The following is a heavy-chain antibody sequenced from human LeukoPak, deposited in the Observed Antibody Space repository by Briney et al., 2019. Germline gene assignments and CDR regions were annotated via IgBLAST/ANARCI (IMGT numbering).Heavy chain of an antibody. CDR2: IHNSGRT. D-gene: IGHD1-14*01. J-gene: IGHJ4*02. Sequence: SETLSLTCSVSGGSVSSYYWSWIRQSPGKGLEWIGYIHNSGRTNYNPSLKSRVTGFVDTSKNQVSLRLSSVTAADTAVYYCARHGTISSESYFDYWGQGAIVTVSS. CDR3: ARHGTISSESYFDY. CDR1: GGSVSSYY. V-gene: IGHV4-59*08.